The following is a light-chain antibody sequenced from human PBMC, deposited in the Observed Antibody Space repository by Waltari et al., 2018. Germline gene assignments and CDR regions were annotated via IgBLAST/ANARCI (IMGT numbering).Light chain of an antibody. CDR1: SSDVVGSNY. J-gene: IGLJ3*02. V-gene: IGLV2-11*01. CDR3: CSYAASVHWL. CDR2: DVD. Sequence: QSALTQPRSVSGSPGQSVTISCTGPSSDVVGSNYVSWYQPHPGRAPKLIIYDVDKRPSGVPDRFFGSKSGNTASLTISGLQADDESDFYCCSYAASVHWLFGGGTKVTVL.